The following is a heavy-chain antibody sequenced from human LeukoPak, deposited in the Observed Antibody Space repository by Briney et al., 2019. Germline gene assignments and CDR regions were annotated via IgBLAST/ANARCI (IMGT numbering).Heavy chain of an antibody. CDR1: GGTFSSYA. Sequence: SVKVSCKASGGTFSSYAISWVRQAPGQGLEWMGGIIPIFGTANYAQKFQGRVTITADKSTSTAYMELSSLRSEDTAVYYCATRIGSYSSSWYVSDYYYYYYMDVWGKGTTVTVSS. CDR2: IIPIFGTA. CDR3: ATRIGSYSSSWYVSDYYYYYYMDV. J-gene: IGHJ6*03. V-gene: IGHV1-69*06. D-gene: IGHD6-13*01.